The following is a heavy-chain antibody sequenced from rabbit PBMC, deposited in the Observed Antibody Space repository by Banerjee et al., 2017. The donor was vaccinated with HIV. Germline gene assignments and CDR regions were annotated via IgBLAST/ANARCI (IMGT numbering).Heavy chain of an antibody. CDR2: IYTDDGST. CDR1: GFDFSSSYY. Sequence: QEQLEESGGGLVTPGGTLTLTCTASGFDFSSSYYMCWVRQAPGKGPEWIGCIYTDDGSTDYASWVNGRFTISKTSSTTVTLQMTSLTAADTATYFCARDFLVAPYYFSLWGPGTLVTVS. J-gene: IGHJ4*01. D-gene: IGHD4-1*01. V-gene: IGHV1S45*01. CDR3: ARDFLVAPYYFSL.